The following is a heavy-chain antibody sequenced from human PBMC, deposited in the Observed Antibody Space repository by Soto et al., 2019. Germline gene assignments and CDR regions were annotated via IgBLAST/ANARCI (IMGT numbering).Heavy chain of an antibody. CDR2: IKSKTDGGTT. Sequence: EVQLVESGGGLVKPGGSLRLSCAASGFTFSNAWMSWVRQAPGKGLEWDGRIKSKTDGGTTDYAAPVKGRFTISRDDSKNTLYLQMNSLKTEDTAVYYCTQNYYDSSGYLKDYWGQGTLVTVSS. CDR3: TQNYYDSSGYLKDY. J-gene: IGHJ4*02. CDR1: GFTFSNAW. V-gene: IGHV3-15*01. D-gene: IGHD3-22*01.